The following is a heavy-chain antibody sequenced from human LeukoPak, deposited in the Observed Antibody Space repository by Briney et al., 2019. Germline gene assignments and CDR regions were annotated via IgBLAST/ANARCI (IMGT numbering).Heavy chain of an antibody. Sequence: PGGSLRLSCAASGFTFSDYYMSWIRQAPGKGLEWVSYISSSGSTIYYADSVKGRFTISRDNAKNSLYLQMNSLRAEDTAVYYCARDLGITMVRGVIDPGSYFDYWGQGTLVTVSS. CDR3: ARDLGITMVRGVIDPGSYFDY. CDR1: GFTFSDYY. V-gene: IGHV3-11*01. D-gene: IGHD3-10*01. CDR2: ISSSGSTI. J-gene: IGHJ4*02.